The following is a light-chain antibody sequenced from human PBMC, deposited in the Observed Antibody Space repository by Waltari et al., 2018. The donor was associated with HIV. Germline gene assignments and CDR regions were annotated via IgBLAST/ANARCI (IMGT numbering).Light chain of an antibody. J-gene: IGLJ1*01. CDR1: RNDVWSYNA. V-gene: IGLV2-23*02. CDR2: EVT. Sequence: HSALTQPASVSGSPGTSMTLSCTGTRNDVWSYNAFSWYQQHPGKAPKRMIYEVTKRPSWVSNRCSGSKSGNTASLTISGLQAEDEADYYCCSYAGRSTHVFGTGTKVTVL. CDR3: CSYAGRSTHV.